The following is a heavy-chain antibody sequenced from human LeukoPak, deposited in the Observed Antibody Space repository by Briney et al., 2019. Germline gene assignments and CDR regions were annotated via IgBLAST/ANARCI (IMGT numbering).Heavy chain of an antibody. CDR1: GYTFTSYG. V-gene: IGHV1-18*01. Sequence: ASVKVSCKASGYTFTSYGISWVRQAPGQALEWMGRISAYNGNTNYAQKLQGRVTMTTDTSTSTAYMELRSLRSDDTAVYYCARSVMVRGVIKNYFDYWGQGTLVTVSS. J-gene: IGHJ4*02. CDR2: ISAYNGNT. CDR3: ARSVMVRGVIKNYFDY. D-gene: IGHD3-10*01.